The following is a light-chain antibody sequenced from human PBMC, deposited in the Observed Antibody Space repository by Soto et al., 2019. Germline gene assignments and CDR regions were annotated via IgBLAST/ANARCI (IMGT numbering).Light chain of an antibody. CDR3: QQYNSYRT. Sequence: DIQMTQSPSTLSASLGDRVTITCRASQSISSWFAWYQQKPGKAPKLLIYDASSLESGVPSRFSGSGSGTEFTLTISSLQPDDFATYYCQQYNSYRTFGQGTKVDIK. CDR1: QSISSW. V-gene: IGKV1-5*01. CDR2: DAS. J-gene: IGKJ1*01.